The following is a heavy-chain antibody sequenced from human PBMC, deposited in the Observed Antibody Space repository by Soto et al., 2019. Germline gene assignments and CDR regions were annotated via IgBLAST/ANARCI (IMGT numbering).Heavy chain of an antibody. Sequence: EVHLLQSGGGLVQPGGSLRLSCATSGFTLSNSVMSWVRQAPGKGLEWVSTIAGKTYYSDSVKGRFTISSDNSQSTLYLQLNSLRAEDTAVYYCARKIDVPTGMLDHWGQGTLVTVSS. CDR1: GFTLSNSV. J-gene: IGHJ4*02. V-gene: IGHV3-23*01. CDR3: ARKIDVPTGMLDH. D-gene: IGHD1-1*01. CDR2: IAGKT.